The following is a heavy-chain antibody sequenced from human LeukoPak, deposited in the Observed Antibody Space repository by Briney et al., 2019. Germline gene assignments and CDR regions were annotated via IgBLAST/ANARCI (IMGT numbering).Heavy chain of an antibody. Sequence: SETLSLTCTVSGGSISSYYRSWIRQPPGKGLEWIGYIYYSGSTNYNPSLKSRVTISVDTSKNQFSLKLSSVTAADTAVYYCARDRTYYYDSSGYSVNAFDIWGQGTMVTVSS. V-gene: IGHV4-59*01. D-gene: IGHD3-22*01. CDR2: IYYSGST. J-gene: IGHJ3*02. CDR3: ARDRTYYYDSSGYSVNAFDI. CDR1: GGSISSYY.